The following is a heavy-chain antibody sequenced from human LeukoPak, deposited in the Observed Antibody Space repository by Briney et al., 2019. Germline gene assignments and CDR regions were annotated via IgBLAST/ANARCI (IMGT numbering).Heavy chain of an antibody. J-gene: IGHJ6*02. CDR1: GYTFTSYD. CDR2: MNPNSGNT. V-gene: IGHV1-8*01. CDR3: ARGHYDILTGYYYYGMDV. Sequence: ASVKVSCKASGYTFTSYDINWVRQATGQGLEWMGWMNPNSGNTGYAQKFQGRVTMTRNTSISTAYMELSSLSSEDTAVYYCARGHYDILTGYYYYGMDVWGQGTTVTVSS. D-gene: IGHD3-9*01.